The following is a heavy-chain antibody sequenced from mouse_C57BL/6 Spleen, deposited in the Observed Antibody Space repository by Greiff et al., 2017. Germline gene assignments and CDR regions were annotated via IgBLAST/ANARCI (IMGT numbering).Heavy chain of an antibody. V-gene: IGHV5-12*01. CDR1: GFTFSDYY. CDR3: ARRQALYDYDWYFDV. J-gene: IGHJ1*03. D-gene: IGHD2-4*01. CDR2: ISNGGGST. Sequence: EVHLVESGGGLVQPGGSLKLSCAASGFTFSDYYMYWVRQTPEKRLEWVAYISNGGGSTYYPDTVKGRFTISRDNAKNTLYLQMSRLKSEDTAMYYCARRQALYDYDWYFDVWGTGTTVTVSS.